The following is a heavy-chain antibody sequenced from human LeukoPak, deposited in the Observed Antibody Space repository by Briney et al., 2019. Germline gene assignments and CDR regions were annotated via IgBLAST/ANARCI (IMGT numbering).Heavy chain of an antibody. CDR2: ISYDGSNK. V-gene: IGHV3-30*18. CDR1: GFTFSTYG. J-gene: IGHJ3*02. CDR3: AKSRLGELWNAIDI. D-gene: IGHD3-16*01. Sequence: GRSLRLSCAASGFTFSTYGMHWVRQAPGKGLEWVAVISYDGSNKYYADSVKGRFTISRDNSKNTLYLKMNSLRAEDTAVYYCAKSRLGELWNAIDIWGQGTMVTVSS.